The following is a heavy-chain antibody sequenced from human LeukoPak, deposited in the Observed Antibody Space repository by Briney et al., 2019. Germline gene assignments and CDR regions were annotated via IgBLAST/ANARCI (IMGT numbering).Heavy chain of an antibody. D-gene: IGHD6-19*01. Sequence: TPSETLSLTCTVSGGSISSYYWSWIRQPPGKGLEWIAYIYYSGSTNYNPSLKSRVTISVDTSKNQFSLKLSSVTAADTAVYYCAREEHSSGWYAWGQGTLVTVSS. CDR1: GGSISSYY. CDR3: AREEHSSGWYA. V-gene: IGHV4-59*01. J-gene: IGHJ4*02. CDR2: IYYSGST.